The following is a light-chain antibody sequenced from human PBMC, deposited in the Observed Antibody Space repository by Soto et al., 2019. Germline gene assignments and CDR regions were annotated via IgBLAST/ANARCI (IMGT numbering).Light chain of an antibody. V-gene: IGKV1-12*01. CDR1: QGISSW. CDR3: RQANSFPIT. CDR2: KAS. J-gene: IGKJ5*01. Sequence: IHMTQSASSVSASVGYRVTIPCRASQGISSWLDWYQQKKGKAPKLLIYKASTLKSGVPSRFSGSGYGTEFNLTISSLQTDDFATYYCRQANSFPITFGQGTRLEIK.